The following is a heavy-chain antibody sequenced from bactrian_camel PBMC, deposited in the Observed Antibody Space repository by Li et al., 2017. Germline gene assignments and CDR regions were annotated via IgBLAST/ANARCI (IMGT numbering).Heavy chain of an antibody. Sequence: LVESGGGLVQPGGSLRLSCAASGFTFSGYWMYWVRQTPAKGLEWVSGVASNGGSTEYADSIVGRFTISKDNAKNTVYLQMDNLESEDTALHYCATNTVTDGVAEFSYWGQGTQVTVS. CDR3: ATNTVTDGVAEFSY. D-gene: IGHD6*01. V-gene: IGHV3S1*01. J-gene: IGHJ4*01. CDR1: GFTFSGYW. CDR2: VASNGGST.